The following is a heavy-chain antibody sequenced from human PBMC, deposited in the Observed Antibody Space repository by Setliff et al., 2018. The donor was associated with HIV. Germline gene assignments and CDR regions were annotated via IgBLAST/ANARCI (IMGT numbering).Heavy chain of an antibody. D-gene: IGHD3-3*01. CDR3: GRDPFWSGYDAFDI. CDR1: GGRFSSYA. CDR2: MNPNSGNT. J-gene: IGHJ3*02. V-gene: IGHV1-8*02. Sequence: ASVKVSCKASGGRFSSYAMSWVRQATGQGLEWMGWMNPNSGNTGYAQKFQGRVTMTRDTSISTAYMELSRLRSDDTAVYYCGRDPFWSGYDAFDIWGQGTMVTVSS.